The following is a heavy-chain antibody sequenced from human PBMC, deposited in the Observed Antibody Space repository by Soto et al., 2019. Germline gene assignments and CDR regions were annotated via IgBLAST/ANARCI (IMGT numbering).Heavy chain of an antibody. Sequence: QVQLVQSGAEVKKPGSSVKVSCKASGGTFSSYTISWVRQAPGQGLEWMGRIIPILGIANYAQKFQGRVTITADKSTSTAYMELSSLRSEDTAVYYCARRRATLAGFDYWGQGTLVTVSS. V-gene: IGHV1-69*02. D-gene: IGHD5-12*01. J-gene: IGHJ4*02. CDR3: ARRRATLAGFDY. CDR1: GGTFSSYT. CDR2: IIPILGIA.